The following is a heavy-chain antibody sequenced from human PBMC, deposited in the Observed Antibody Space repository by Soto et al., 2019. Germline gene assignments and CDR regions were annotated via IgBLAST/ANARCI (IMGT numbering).Heavy chain of an antibody. Sequence: EVQLLESGGGLIQPGGSLRLSCAASGFTFSSSAMSNSAMSWVRQAPGKGLEWVSGFSGSDGSTKYADSVKGRFTISRDNAMNTLYLQMNKLGAEDTAVYYCAKSAPAAAGTGPFDYWGQGTLVTVSS. V-gene: IGHV3-23*01. J-gene: IGHJ4*02. CDR1: GFTFSSSA. CDR3: AKSAPAAAGTGPFDY. D-gene: IGHD6-13*01. CDR2: FSGSDGST.